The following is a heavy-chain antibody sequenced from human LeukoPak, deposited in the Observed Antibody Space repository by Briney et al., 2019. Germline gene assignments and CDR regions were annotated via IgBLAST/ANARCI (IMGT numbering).Heavy chain of an antibody. Sequence: PGESLRLSCTASEFTVSRNNMLWVRQAPGKGLEWVSLIFSNGDTHYADSVKGRFTISRDTSKNTVSLQMNSLRVEDTAMYYCTRDQMNYWGQGTLVTVSS. CDR1: EFTVSRNN. D-gene: IGHD5-24*01. V-gene: IGHV3-53*01. CDR3: TRDQMNY. J-gene: IGHJ4*02. CDR2: IFSNGDT.